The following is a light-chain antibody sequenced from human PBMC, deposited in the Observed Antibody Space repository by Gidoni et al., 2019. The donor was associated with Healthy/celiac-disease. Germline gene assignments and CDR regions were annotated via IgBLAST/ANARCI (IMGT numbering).Light chain of an antibody. CDR1: SSDVGSYNL. Sequence: QSALTQPASVSGSPGQSITISCTGTSSDVGSYNLVSWYQQHTGKAPKLMIYEGSKRPSGVSHRFSGSNSGNTASLTISCLQAEDEADYYCCSYAGSSTYVFGTGTKVTVL. V-gene: IGLV2-23*01. J-gene: IGLJ1*01. CDR2: EGS. CDR3: CSYAGSSTYV.